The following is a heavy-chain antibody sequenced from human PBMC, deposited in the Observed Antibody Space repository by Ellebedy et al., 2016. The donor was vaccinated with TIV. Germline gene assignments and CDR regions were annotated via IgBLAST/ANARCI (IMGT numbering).Heavy chain of an antibody. J-gene: IGHJ4*02. D-gene: IGHD1-1*01. CDR3: ARHYSTTGFLDV. Sequence: GASLKISCKGSGYRFSTYWIGWVRQMPGKGLEWMGIIYPDDSDARYNPSFEGQVTISVDNSINTPSLHWSSLKASDAAVYYCARHYSTTGFLDVWGQGTLVTVSS. CDR1: GYRFSTYW. CDR2: IYPDDSDA. V-gene: IGHV5-51*01.